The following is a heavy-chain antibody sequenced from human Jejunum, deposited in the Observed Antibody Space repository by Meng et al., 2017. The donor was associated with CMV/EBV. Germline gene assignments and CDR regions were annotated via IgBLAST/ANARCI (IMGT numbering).Heavy chain of an antibody. CDR2: INPNSGDT. V-gene: IGHV1-2*06. J-gene: IGHJ4*02. CDR1: GYTFTDYY. CDR3: ARDASVTGYYYFDS. D-gene: IGHD3-9*01. Sequence: ASGYTFTDYYMYWVRQAPGQGLEWMGRINPNSGDTNYAQKFQGRVTMTRDTSITTAYMELSGLKSDDTAVYFCARDASVTGYYYFDSWGQGTLVTVSS.